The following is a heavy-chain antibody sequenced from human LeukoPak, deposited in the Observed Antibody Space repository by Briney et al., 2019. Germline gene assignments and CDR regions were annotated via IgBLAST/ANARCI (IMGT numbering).Heavy chain of an antibody. J-gene: IGHJ3*02. D-gene: IGHD5-12*01. Sequence: VKVSCKASGSTFTGHYMHWVRQAPGQGLEWMGWIYPKSGGTNYAQKFQTRVTMTRDTSITTAFMELNILKSDDTAVYYCVRDGYSGGAFDIWGQGTMVTVSS. CDR3: VRDGYSGGAFDI. CDR2: IYPKSGGT. CDR1: GSTFTGHY. V-gene: IGHV1-2*02.